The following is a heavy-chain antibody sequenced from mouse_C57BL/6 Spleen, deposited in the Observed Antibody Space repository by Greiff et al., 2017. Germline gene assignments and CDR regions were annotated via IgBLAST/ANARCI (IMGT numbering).Heavy chain of an antibody. V-gene: IGHV1-54*01. CDR2: INPGSGCT. CDR3: ARGITTVSTLYFDY. CDR1: GYAFANYL. D-gene: IGHD1-1*01. J-gene: IGHJ2*01. Sequence: VQLQQSGAELVRPGTSVKVSCKASGYAFANYLIEWVKQRPGQGLEWIGVINPGSGCTNYNEKFKGKATLTADKSSSTAYMQLSSLTSEDSAVYFCARGITTVSTLYFDYWGQGTTLTVSS.